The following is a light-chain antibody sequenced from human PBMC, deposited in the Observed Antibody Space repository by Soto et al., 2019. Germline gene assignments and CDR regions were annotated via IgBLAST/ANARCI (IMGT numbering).Light chain of an antibody. Sequence: QPVLTQPHSASGTPGQRVTISCSGSSSNIGSNYVFWYQQLPGTAPKLLIYSNNQRPSGVPDRFSGSKSGTSASLTISGLQSEDEADYYCAVWDDSLKGPVFGGGTKVTVL. CDR1: SSNIGSNY. J-gene: IGLJ2*01. CDR2: SNN. V-gene: IGLV1-44*01. CDR3: AVWDDSLKGPV.